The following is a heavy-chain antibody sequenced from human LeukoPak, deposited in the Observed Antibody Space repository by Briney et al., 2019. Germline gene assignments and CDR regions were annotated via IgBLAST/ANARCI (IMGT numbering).Heavy chain of an antibody. D-gene: IGHD5-18*01. CDR1: GYNFNRYT. CDR3: ARVSDTSMVTPGFDS. Sequence: ASVKVSCKTSGYNFNRYTITWVRQAPGQGLEWMGWVSTSNGDTSYADKFQGRVTMTTETVTKTAYMELGRLRSGDTAMYFCARVSDTSMVTPGFDSWGQGTLVTASS. J-gene: IGHJ4*02. V-gene: IGHV1-18*01. CDR2: VSTSNGDT.